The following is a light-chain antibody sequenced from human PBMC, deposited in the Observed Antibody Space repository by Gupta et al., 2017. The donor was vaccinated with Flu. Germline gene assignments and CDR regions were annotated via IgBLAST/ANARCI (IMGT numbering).Light chain of an antibody. J-gene: IGKJ4*01. CDR3: QQTYDTLLT. V-gene: IGKV1-39*01. CDR2: GAS. Sequence: DIQMTQPPSSLPASVGDRATITCRASQSISNYLNWYQHKPGKAPKLLIYGASSFQSGVPSTFRGSGSGTDFTLTISSLQPEDFATYYCQQTYDTLLTFGGGTKVEIK. CDR1: QSISNY.